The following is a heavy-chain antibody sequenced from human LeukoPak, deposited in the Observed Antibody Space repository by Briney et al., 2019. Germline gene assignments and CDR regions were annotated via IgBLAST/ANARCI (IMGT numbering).Heavy chain of an antibody. J-gene: IGHJ4*02. Sequence: GGSLRLSCVASGFTFSTSWMTWVRQAPGMGLERVANIKADGSGKYYVDSVRGRFSISRDNAKNSLYLELNNLRAEDTAVYYCARGDKSSGWYFLDYWGRGTLVTVSS. CDR2: IKADGSGK. D-gene: IGHD6-19*01. CDR1: GFTFSTSW. CDR3: ARGDKSSGWYFLDY. V-gene: IGHV3-7*01.